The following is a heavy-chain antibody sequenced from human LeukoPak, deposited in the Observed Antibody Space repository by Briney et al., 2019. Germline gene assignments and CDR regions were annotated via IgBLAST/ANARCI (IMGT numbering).Heavy chain of an antibody. CDR3: AKDRTNYYDSSGYYYDYYGMDV. CDR1: GFTFDDYA. Sequence: PGGSLRLSCAASGFTFDDYAMHWVRQAPGKGLEWVSGISWNSGSIGYADSVKGRFTISRDNAKNSLYLQMNSLRAEDTAVYYCAKDRTNYYDSSGYYYDYYGMDVWGQGTTVTVSS. V-gene: IGHV3-9*01. D-gene: IGHD3-22*01. CDR2: ISWNSGSI. J-gene: IGHJ6*02.